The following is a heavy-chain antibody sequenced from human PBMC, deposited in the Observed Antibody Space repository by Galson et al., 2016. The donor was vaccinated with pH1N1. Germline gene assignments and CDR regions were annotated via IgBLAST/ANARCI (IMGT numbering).Heavy chain of an antibody. CDR3: ARAIAAAGSA. CDR2: ISGSGLST. D-gene: IGHD6-13*01. V-gene: IGHV3-23*01. CDR1: GFTFSSYT. Sequence: SLRLSCAVSGFTFSSYTMSWVRQAPGKGLEWVSAISGSGLSTYYADSVKGRFTISRDNSKHTLYLQMNSLRAEDTAVYYCARAIAAAGSAWGQGTLVTVSS. J-gene: IGHJ3*01.